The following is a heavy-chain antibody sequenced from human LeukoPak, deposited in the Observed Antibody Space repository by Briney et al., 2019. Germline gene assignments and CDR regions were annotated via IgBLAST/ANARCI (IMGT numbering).Heavy chain of an antibody. V-gene: IGHV4-59*08. Sequence: SETLSLTCTVSGGSISSYYWSWIRRPPGKGLEWIGYIYYSGSTNYNPSLKSRVTISVDTSKNQFSLKLSSVTAADTAVYYCARLSPGSLDMFDYWGQGTLVTVSS. CDR1: GGSISSYY. D-gene: IGHD3/OR15-3a*01. CDR3: ARLSPGSLDMFDY. CDR2: IYYSGST. J-gene: IGHJ4*02.